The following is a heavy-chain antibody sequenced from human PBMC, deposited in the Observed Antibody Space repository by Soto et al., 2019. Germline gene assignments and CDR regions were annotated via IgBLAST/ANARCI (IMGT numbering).Heavy chain of an antibody. Sequence: QAQLVQSGAEVKKPGASVKVSCKASGYTFYSHSISWVRQAPGQGLEWMGRISADNGNTKYAQKFRGRVTMATDTXTSTVYIELRNLRSDDTAVYYCARCIQQDYYYGMDVWGQGTTVTVSS. CDR2: ISADNGNT. CDR1: GYTFYSHS. V-gene: IGHV1-18*01. D-gene: IGHD5-18*01. J-gene: IGHJ6*02. CDR3: ARCIQQDYYYGMDV.